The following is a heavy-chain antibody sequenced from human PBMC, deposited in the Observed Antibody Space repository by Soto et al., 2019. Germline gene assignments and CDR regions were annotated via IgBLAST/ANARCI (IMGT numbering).Heavy chain of an antibody. CDR1: GGSFSGYY. CDR3: ARLRAYSSSSIGDY. V-gene: IGHV4-34*01. Sequence: QVQLQQWGAGLLKPSETLSLTCAVYGGSFSGYYWSWIRQPPGKGLEWIGEIKHSGSTNYNPSLKSRVTISVDTSKNQFSLKLSSVTAADTAVYYCARLRAYSSSSIGDYWGQGTLVTVSS. J-gene: IGHJ4*02. D-gene: IGHD6-6*01. CDR2: IKHSGST.